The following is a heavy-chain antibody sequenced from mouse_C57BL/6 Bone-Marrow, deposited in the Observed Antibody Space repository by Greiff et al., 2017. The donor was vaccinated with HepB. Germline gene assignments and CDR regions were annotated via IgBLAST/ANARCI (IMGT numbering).Heavy chain of an antibody. CDR2: ISSGGDYI. V-gene: IGHV5-9-1*02. Sequence: EVQGVESGEGLVKPGGSLKLSCAASGFTFSSYAMSWVRQTPEKRLEWVAYISSGGDYIYYADTVKGRFTISRDNARNTLYLQMSSLKSEDTAMYYCTRGDYGSSYEGGAMDYWGQGTSVTVSS. D-gene: IGHD1-1*01. CDR3: TRGDYGSSYEGGAMDY. J-gene: IGHJ4*01. CDR1: GFTFSSYA.